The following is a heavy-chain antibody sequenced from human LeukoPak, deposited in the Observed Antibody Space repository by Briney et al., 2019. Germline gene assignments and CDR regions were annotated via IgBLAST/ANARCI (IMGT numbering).Heavy chain of an antibody. J-gene: IGHJ5*02. CDR3: ARDKGGWYSSWFDP. CDR1: GFTFSSYW. Sequence: PGGSLRLSCAASGFTFSSYWMSWVRQAPGKRLEWVANIKQDGSEKYYVDSVKGRFTISRDNAKNSLYLQMNSLRAEDTAVYYCARDKGGWYSSWFDPWGQGTLVTVSS. D-gene: IGHD6-19*01. V-gene: IGHV3-7*01. CDR2: IKQDGSEK.